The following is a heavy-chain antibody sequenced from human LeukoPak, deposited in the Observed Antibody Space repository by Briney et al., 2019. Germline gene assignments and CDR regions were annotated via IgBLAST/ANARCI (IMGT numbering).Heavy chain of an antibody. CDR3: AKGGHYSFFDF. D-gene: IGHD3-22*01. CDR2: ISGNGGET. J-gene: IGHJ4*02. CDR1: GLTFRKFA. Sequence: PGGSLRLSCAASGLTFRKFAMTWVRQAPGKGLEWVSTISGNGGETFYADSVEGRFTISRDNSKNTVYLQMSSLRVEDTAAYYCAKGGHYSFFDFWGQGTLVTVSS. V-gene: IGHV3-23*01.